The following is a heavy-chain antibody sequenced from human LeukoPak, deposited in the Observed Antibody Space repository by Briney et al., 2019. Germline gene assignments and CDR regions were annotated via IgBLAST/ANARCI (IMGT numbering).Heavy chain of an antibody. CDR2: FDPEDGET. Sequence: ASVKVSCKVSGYTLTELSMHRVRQAPGKGLEWMGGFDPEDGETIYAQKFQGRVTMTEDTSTDTAYMELSSLRSEDTAVYYCATRGITVVNPHRTFDYWGQGTLVTVSS. CDR1: GYTLTELS. D-gene: IGHD4-23*01. CDR3: ATRGITVVNPHRTFDY. J-gene: IGHJ4*02. V-gene: IGHV1-24*01.